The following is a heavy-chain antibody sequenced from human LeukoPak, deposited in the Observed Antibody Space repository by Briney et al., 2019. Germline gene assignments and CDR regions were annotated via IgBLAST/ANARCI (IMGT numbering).Heavy chain of an antibody. CDR1: GYTFTGYY. J-gene: IGHJ3*02. Sequence: ASVKVSCKASGYTFTGYYMHWVRQAPGQGLEWMGWINPNSGGTHYAQKFQGRVTMTRDTSISTAYMELSRLRSDDTAVYYCARVDIVVVPAATPLDAFDIWGQGTMVTVSS. CDR3: ARVDIVVVPAATPLDAFDI. V-gene: IGHV1-2*02. CDR2: INPNSGGT. D-gene: IGHD2-2*02.